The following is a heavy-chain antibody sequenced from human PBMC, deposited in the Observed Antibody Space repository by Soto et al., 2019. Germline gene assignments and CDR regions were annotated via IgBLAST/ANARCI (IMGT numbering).Heavy chain of an antibody. D-gene: IGHD1-26*01. CDR1: GLSFSGPA. J-gene: IGHJ4*02. CDR2: IRAKSNKYAT. V-gene: IGHV3-73*01. Sequence: GGPWGPSCEASGLSFSGPANTWVRPAYGKGLELVGRIRAKSNKYATLYAESLKGRFTISRDDSQSTAYLEMNSLKTEDTAVYYCNSGSYYSSIWGQGTLVTVSS. CDR3: NSGSYYSSI.